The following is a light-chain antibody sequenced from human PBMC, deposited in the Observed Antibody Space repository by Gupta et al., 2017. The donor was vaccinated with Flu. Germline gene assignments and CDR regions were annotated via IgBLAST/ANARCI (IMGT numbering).Light chain of an antibody. CDR3: CSYAGSDVYV. CDR2: EGS. V-gene: IGLV2-23*01. Sequence: RDPGKAPKLIISEGSRRPSGVSNRFSGSKSGNPASLPISGLQAEDAADYYCCSYAGSDVYVFGTGTKVTVI. J-gene: IGLJ1*01.